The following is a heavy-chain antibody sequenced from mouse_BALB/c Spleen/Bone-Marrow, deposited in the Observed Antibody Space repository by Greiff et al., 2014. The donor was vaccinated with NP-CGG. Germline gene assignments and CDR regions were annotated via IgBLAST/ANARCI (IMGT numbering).Heavy chain of an antibody. CDR2: IDPANGNT. V-gene: IGHV14-3*02. CDR3: ASYYYGHYFDY. Sequence: EVQGVESGAELVKPGASVKLSCTASGFNIKDTYMHWVKQRPEQGLEWIGRIDPANGNTKYDPKFQGKATITADTSPNTAYLQLSSLTSEDTAVYYCASYYYGHYFDYWGQGTTLTVSS. CDR1: GFNIKDTY. D-gene: IGHD1-1*01. J-gene: IGHJ2*01.